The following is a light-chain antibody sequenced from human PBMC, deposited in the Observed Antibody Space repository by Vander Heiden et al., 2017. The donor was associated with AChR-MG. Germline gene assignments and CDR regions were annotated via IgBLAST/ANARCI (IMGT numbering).Light chain of an antibody. CDR2: GAS. V-gene: IGKV1-39*01. CDR3: QQSHALPYT. Sequence: DIHMTQSPSSLSAFVGDSVTIICRASQSIGSKLNWYQRKPGKAPNLLVSGASSLQSGVPSRFSGSGSGTDFTLTISSLQPEDFAACYWQQSHALPYTFGQGTKLEIK. CDR1: QSIGSK. J-gene: IGKJ2*01.